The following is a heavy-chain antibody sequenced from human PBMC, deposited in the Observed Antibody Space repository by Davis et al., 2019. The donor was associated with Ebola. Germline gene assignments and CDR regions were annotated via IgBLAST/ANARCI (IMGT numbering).Heavy chain of an antibody. V-gene: IGHV3-33*06. CDR2: IWYDGSNK. CDR3: AKMGDSGYDLLGWFDP. J-gene: IGHJ5*02. Sequence: GESLKISCAASGFTFSSYAMHWVRQAPGKGLEWVAVIWYDGSNKYYADSVKGRFTISRDNSKNTLYLQMNSLRAEDTAVYYCAKMGDSGYDLLGWFDPWGQGTLVTVSS. D-gene: IGHD5-12*01. CDR1: GFTFSSYA.